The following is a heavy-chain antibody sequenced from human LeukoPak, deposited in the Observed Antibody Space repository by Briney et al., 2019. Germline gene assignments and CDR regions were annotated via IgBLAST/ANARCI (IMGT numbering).Heavy chain of an antibody. CDR2: ISSSSSYI. V-gene: IGHV3-21*01. J-gene: IGHJ4*02. Sequence: GGSLRLSCAASGFTFSSYSMNWVRQAPGKGLEWVSSISSSSSYIYYADSVKGRFTISRDNAKNSLYLQMNSLRAEDTAVYYCARDRPDYGSKQDFDYWGQGTLVTVSS. D-gene: IGHD4-23*01. CDR1: GFTFSSYS. CDR3: ARDRPDYGSKQDFDY.